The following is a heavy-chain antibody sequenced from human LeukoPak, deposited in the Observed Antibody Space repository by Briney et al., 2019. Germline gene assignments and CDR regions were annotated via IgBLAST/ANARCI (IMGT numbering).Heavy chain of an antibody. CDR1: GYTFTSYA. CDR2: INTNTGDP. V-gene: IGHV7-4-1*02. Sequence: ASVKVSCKASGYTFTSYAMNWVRQAPGQGLEWMGWINTNTGDPTYAQGFTGRFVFSLDTSVSTAYLQISSLKAEDTAVYYCARCGGDCYSDAFDIWGQGTMVTVSS. CDR3: ARCGGDCYSDAFDI. J-gene: IGHJ3*02. D-gene: IGHD2-21*02.